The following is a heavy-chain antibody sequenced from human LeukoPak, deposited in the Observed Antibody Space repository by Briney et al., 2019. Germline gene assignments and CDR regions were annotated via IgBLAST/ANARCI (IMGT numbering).Heavy chain of an antibody. CDR3: ARSNTIPGNEY. J-gene: IGHJ2*01. V-gene: IGHV4-39*01. CDR1: GGSISSSSYD. Sequence: SETLSLTCTVSGGSISSSSYDWGWIRQPPGKGREWIGSIYYSASTYYNPSLKSRVPIFQDTFEHQFSLKVSSVPAADTAVYCCARSNTIPGNEYWGRGTLVTVS. CDR2: IYYSAST. D-gene: IGHD3-3*01.